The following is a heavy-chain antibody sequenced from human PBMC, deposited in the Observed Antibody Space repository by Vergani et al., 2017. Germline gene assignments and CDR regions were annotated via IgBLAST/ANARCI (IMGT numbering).Heavy chain of an antibody. CDR3: ARDRDWNWFDP. Sequence: QVQVQESGPGLVKPSETLFLTCTVSGDSISNFYWSWIRQPAGKGPEWIGRISSSGATDYNPSLKSRVTMSLDSPKNQLSLTVISMTAADTAVYYCARDRDWNWFDPWGQGTQVIVSS. D-gene: IGHD1-1*01. CDR2: ISSSGAT. J-gene: IGHJ5*02. V-gene: IGHV4-4*07. CDR1: GDSISNFY.